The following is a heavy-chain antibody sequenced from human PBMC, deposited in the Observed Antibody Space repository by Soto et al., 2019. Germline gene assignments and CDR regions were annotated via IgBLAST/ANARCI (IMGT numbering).Heavy chain of an antibody. CDR3: ARGYWVEGYGAGTYFDY. CDR1: GLSVTSNY. V-gene: IGHV3-66*01. Sequence: EVLLVRSGGGLVQPGGSLRLSCAPSGLSVTSNYMAWVRQAPGKGLEWVSVIYSGSTTHHADSVKGRFTISRDSSSNTLYLQMSSLRVEDTALYYCARGYWVEGYGAGTYFDYWGQGTLVTVSS. D-gene: IGHD2-15*01. CDR2: IYSGSTT. J-gene: IGHJ4*02.